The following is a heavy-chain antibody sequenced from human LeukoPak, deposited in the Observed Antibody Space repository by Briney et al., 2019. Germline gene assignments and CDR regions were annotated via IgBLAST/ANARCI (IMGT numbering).Heavy chain of an antibody. J-gene: IGHJ6*02. D-gene: IGHD3-3*01. CDR2: ISGSGCST. CDR1: GFTFSSYA. CDR3: AKWLRDYDFWSGYYTPPYYYYGMDV. V-gene: IGHV3-23*01. Sequence: GGSLRLSCAASGFTFSSYAMSWVRQAAGKGVEGVSGISGSGCSTYYADSVKGRFTISRDNSKNTLYLQMNSLRAEDTAVYYCAKWLRDYDFWSGYYTPPYYYYGMDVWGQGTTVTVSS.